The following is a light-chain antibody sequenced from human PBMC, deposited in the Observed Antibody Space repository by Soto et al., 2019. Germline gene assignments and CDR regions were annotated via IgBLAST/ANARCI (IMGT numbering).Light chain of an antibody. J-gene: IGKJ4*01. CDR2: DAF. Sequence: DIQMTQSPSSLSAFVGDSITITCQASQDIKNYLNWYQHKPGKAPKLLIYDAFKSDTGVPSRFSGSGSGTDFTFTISSLQPEDIATYSCQQYDSLPPTFGGGTRVDI. V-gene: IGKV1-33*01. CDR3: QQYDSLPPT. CDR1: QDIKNY.